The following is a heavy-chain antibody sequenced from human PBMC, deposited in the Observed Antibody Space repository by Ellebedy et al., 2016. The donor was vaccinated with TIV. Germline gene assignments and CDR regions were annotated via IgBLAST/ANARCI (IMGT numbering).Heavy chain of an antibody. CDR2: INPNSGGT. J-gene: IGHJ5*02. V-gene: IGHV1-2*04. D-gene: IGHD2-21*02. CDR1: GYTFTGYY. CDR3: AREGGAYCGGDCYST. Sequence: AASVKVSCKASGYTFTGYYIHWVRQAPGQGLEWMGWINPNSGGTNYAQNFQGLVTMTRDTSISTAYMELSRLRSDDTAVYYCAREGGAYCGGDCYSTWGQGTLVTVSS.